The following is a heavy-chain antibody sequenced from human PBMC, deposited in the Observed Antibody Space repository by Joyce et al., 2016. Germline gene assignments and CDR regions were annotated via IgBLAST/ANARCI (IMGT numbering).Heavy chain of an antibody. D-gene: IGHD6-19*01. CDR3: ARSQWLAPLMY. J-gene: IGHJ4*02. CDR2: INNSGVT. V-gene: IGHV4-34*01. Sequence: QVQLQQWGAGLLKPSETLSLTCAVSGGPFRGFFWTWVRQPPGEGLEWIGDINNSGVTNYNPSLKTRVTFSVDTSKNQFSLKLTSLSAADTAVYYCARSQWLAPLMYWGQGTPVTVSS. CDR1: GGPFRGFF.